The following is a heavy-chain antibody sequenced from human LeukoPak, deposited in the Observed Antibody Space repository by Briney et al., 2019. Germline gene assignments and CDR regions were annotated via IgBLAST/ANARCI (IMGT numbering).Heavy chain of an antibody. D-gene: IGHD6-13*01. V-gene: IGHV4-39*01. CDR2: IYYSGST. Sequence: PSETLSLTCTVSGGSISSSSYYWGWIRQPPGKGLEWIGSIYYSGSTYYNPSLKSRVTISVDTSKNPFSLKLSSVTAADTAVYYCARSYSSSWYTPGYYYGMDVWGQGTTVTVSS. J-gene: IGHJ6*02. CDR1: GGSISSSSYY. CDR3: ARSYSSSWYTPGYYYGMDV.